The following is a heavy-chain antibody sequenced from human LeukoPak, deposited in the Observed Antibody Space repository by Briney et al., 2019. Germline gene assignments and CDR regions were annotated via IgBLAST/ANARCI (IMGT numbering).Heavy chain of an antibody. CDR3: AKDDCSSSSCFHWYY. J-gene: IGHJ4*02. CDR2: ISGSGGST. Sequence: PGGSLRLSCAASGFTFSNYAMSWVRQAPGKGLEWVSGISGSGGSTNYADSVNGRFTISRDNSKNTLYLQMNSLRAEDTAVYYCAKDDCSSSSCFHWYYWGQGTLDCVSS. CDR1: GFTFSNYA. V-gene: IGHV3-23*01. D-gene: IGHD2-2*01.